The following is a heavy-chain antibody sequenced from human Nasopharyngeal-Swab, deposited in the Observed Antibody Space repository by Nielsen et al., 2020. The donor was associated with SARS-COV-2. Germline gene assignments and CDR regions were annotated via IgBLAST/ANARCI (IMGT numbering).Heavy chain of an antibody. D-gene: IGHD2-2*01. J-gene: IGHJ6*02. CDR1: GYTFTGYY. CDR2: INPNSGGT. CDR3: ARDLEDIVVVPAAMWGVDYYYYGMDV. Sequence: ASVKVSCKASGYTFTGYYMHWVRQAPGQGLAWMGWINPNSGGTNYAQKFQGRVTMTRDTSISTAYMELSRLRSDDTAVYYCARDLEDIVVVPAAMWGVDYYYYGMDVWGQGTTVTVSS. V-gene: IGHV1-2*02.